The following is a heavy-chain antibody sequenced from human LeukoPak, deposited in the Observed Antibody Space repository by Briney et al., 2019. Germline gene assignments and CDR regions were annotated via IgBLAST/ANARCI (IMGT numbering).Heavy chain of an antibody. J-gene: IGHJ4*02. V-gene: IGHV4-39*07. CDR2: IYYSGST. CDR1: GGSISSSSYY. CDR3: AREKTSGYSYGDFDY. Sequence: SETLSLTCTVSGGSISSSSYYWGWIRQPPGKGLEWIGSIYYSGSTYYSPSLKSRVTISVDTSKNQFSLKLSSVTAADTAVYYCAREKTSGYSYGDFDYWGQGTLVTVSS. D-gene: IGHD5-18*01.